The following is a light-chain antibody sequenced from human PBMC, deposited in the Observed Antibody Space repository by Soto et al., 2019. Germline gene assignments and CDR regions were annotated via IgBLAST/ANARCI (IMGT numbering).Light chain of an antibody. J-gene: IGLJ1*01. CDR1: SSDVGNYKY. V-gene: IGLV2-14*01. CDR2: EVS. CDR3: LSYTSSGTYV. Sequence: ALTQPASVSGSPGQSITISCTGTSSDVGNYKYVSWYQQHPGKAPKLMIYEVSNRPSGVSNRFSGSKSGNTASLTISGLQAEEETDYYCLSYTSSGTYVFGTGTKVT.